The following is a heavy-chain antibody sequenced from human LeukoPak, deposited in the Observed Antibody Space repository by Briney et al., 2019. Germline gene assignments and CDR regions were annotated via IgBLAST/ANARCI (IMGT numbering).Heavy chain of an antibody. CDR3: ATGGLYYFDN. Sequence: GGSLRLSCAASGFPFPNSAMSWVRQAPGKGMEWDSAISGSGGSTYDADSVRGRFTISRDNSKNTLYLQMNNLRPEDTAIYYCATGGLYYFDNWGQGTLVTVSS. V-gene: IGHV3-23*01. D-gene: IGHD1-14*01. CDR1: GFPFPNSA. CDR2: ISGSGGST. J-gene: IGHJ4*02.